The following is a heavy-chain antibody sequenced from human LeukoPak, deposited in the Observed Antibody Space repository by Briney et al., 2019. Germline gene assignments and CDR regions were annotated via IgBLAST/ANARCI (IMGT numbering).Heavy chain of an antibody. J-gene: IGHJ5*02. CDR2: IYHSGST. D-gene: IGHD6-25*01. CDR1: GYSISSGYY. Sequence: SETLSLTCTVSGYSISSGYYWGWIRQPPGKGLEWIGSIYHSGSTYYNPSLKSRVTISVDTSKNQFSLKLSSVTAADTAVYYCASKSPAAWFDPWGQGTLVTVSS. V-gene: IGHV4-38-2*02. CDR3: ASKSPAAWFDP.